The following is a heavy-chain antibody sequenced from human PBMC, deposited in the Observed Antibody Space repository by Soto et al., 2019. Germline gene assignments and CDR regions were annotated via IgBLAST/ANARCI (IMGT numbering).Heavy chain of an antibody. D-gene: IGHD4-17*01. CDR2: INHSGST. J-gene: IGHJ2*01. Sequence: QVHLQQWGAGLLKPSETLSLTCAVYGGSFSGYYWSWIRQPPGKGLEWIGEINHSGSTNFNPSLRSRVIISVDTSKKQFSLQLSSVTAADTAVYYCAADLKTTVNAYWFFELWVSGTLVTVSS. V-gene: IGHV4-34*01. CDR3: AADLKTTVNAYWFFEL. CDR1: GGSFSGYY.